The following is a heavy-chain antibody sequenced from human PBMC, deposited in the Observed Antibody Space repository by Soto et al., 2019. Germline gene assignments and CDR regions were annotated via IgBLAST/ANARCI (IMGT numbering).Heavy chain of an antibody. CDR1: GYNFMNNW. CDR3: ARSWGSYWHHFDL. J-gene: IGHJ4*02. CDR2: IYPGDSDT. D-gene: IGHD1-26*01. Sequence: GESLKISCKGSGYNFMNNWIGWVRQMAGKGPEWVGTIYPGDSDTKYSPSFQGRVSISADKSVDTAYVQWSSLEASDTAIYYCARSWGSYWHHFDLWGQGTVVTVYS. V-gene: IGHV5-51*01.